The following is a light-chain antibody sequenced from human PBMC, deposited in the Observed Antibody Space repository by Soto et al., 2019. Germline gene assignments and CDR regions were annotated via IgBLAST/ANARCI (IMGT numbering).Light chain of an antibody. J-gene: IGKJ4*01. CDR3: QQYHKWPPFT. CDR2: DAS. V-gene: IGKV3-15*01. CDR1: QSVGSN. Sequence: EIVMTQSPATLSVSPGERVTLSCRARQSVGSNLAWYQQTPGQAPRVVIYDASTRATGIPARFSGSGSGTEFTLTISSLQSEDFAVYYCQQYHKWPPFTFGGGTKVDNK.